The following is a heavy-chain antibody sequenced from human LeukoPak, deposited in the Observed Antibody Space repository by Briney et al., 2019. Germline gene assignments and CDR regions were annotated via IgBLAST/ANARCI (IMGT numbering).Heavy chain of an antibody. CDR2: IYHSGST. D-gene: IGHD3-22*01. V-gene: IGHV4-38-2*02. CDR1: GYSISSGYY. CDR3: ARDYASGYYYFDY. J-gene: IGHJ4*02. Sequence: SETLSLTCTVSGYSISSGYYWGWIRQPPGKGLEWIGSIYHSGSTYYNPSLKSRVTISVDTSKNQFSLKLSSVTAADTAVYYCARDYASGYYYFDYWGQGTLVTVSS.